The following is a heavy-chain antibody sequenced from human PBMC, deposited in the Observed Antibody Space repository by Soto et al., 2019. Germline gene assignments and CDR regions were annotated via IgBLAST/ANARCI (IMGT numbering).Heavy chain of an antibody. Sequence: GESLKISCKASGYTFTGYYMHWVRQAPGQGLEWMGWINPNSGGTNYAQKFQGRVTMTRDTSVSTAYMELSRLRSDDTAVYYCASKSAKEHLWYYYYYGMDVWGQGTTVTVSS. CDR1: GYTFTGYY. CDR2: INPNSGGT. J-gene: IGHJ6*02. CDR3: ASKSAKEHLWYYYYYGMDV. V-gene: IGHV1-2*02. D-gene: IGHD5-18*01.